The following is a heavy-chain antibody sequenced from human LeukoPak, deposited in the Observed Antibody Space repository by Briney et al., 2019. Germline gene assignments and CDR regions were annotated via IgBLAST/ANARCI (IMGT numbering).Heavy chain of an antibody. CDR2: IIPIFGIA. CDR3: AREGSSSRRFDY. V-gene: IGHV1-69*04. CDR1: GGTFSSYA. Sequence: LGASVKVSCKASGGTFSSYAIGWVRQAPGQGLEWMGRIIPIFGIANYAQKFQGRVTITADKSTSTAYMELSSLRSEDTAVYYCAREGSSSRRFDYWDQGTLVTVSS. J-gene: IGHJ4*02. D-gene: IGHD6-13*01.